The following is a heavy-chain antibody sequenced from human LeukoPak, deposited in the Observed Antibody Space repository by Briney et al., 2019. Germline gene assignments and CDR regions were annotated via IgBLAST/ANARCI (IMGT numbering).Heavy chain of an antibody. CDR3: ARLRDSSGYLYYFDY. D-gene: IGHD3-22*01. CDR2: IYYSGST. CDR1: GGSISSSSYY. Sequence: KSSETLSLTCTVSGGSISSSSYYWGWIRQPPGKGLEWIGSIYYSGSTYYNPSLKSRVTISVDTSKNQFSLKLSSVTAADTAVYYCARLRDSSGYLYYFDYWGRETLVTVSS. V-gene: IGHV4-39*01. J-gene: IGHJ4*02.